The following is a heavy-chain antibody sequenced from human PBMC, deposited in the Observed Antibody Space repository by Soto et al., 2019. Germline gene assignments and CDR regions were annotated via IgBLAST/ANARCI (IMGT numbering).Heavy chain of an antibody. D-gene: IGHD5-12*01. CDR2: IWYDGSIK. CDR1: GFAFSTYG. J-gene: IGHJ4*02. Sequence: GGSLRLSCVASGFAFSTYGIHWVRQAPGKGLEWVAVIWYDGSIKYYADSVKGRFTISRDNSKNTLYLQMNSLRADDTAVYYCASASGPFDYWGQGTQVPVSS. V-gene: IGHV3-33*01. CDR3: ASASGPFDY.